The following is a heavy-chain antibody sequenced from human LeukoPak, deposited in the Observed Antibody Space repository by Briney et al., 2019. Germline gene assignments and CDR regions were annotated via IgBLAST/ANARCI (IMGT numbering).Heavy chain of an antibody. CDR1: GFAVSSKY. D-gene: IGHD5-24*01. Sequence: GGSLRLSCAASGFAVSSKYMNWVRQAPGKGLEWVTVIYLDGRANYADSVKGRFTISSDNSKNTVYLQMNSLKDEDTAVYYCARDAETSLANWGQGTLVTVSP. V-gene: IGHV3-66*01. J-gene: IGHJ4*02. CDR2: IYLDGRA. CDR3: ARDAETSLAN.